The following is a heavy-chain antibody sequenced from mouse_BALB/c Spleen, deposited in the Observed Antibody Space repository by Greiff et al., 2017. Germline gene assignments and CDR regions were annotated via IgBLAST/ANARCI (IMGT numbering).Heavy chain of an antibody. CDR2: IWSGGST. J-gene: IGHJ4*01. V-gene: IGHV2-2*02. D-gene: IGHD2-14*01. Sequence: VQLQQSGPGLVQPSQSLSITCTVSGFSLTSYGVHWVRQSPGKGLEWLGVIWSGGSTDYNAAFISRLSISKDNSKSQVFFKMNSLQANDTAIYYCARNYYRYDDYAMDYWGQGTSVTVSS. CDR3: ARNYYRYDDYAMDY. CDR1: GFSLTSYG.